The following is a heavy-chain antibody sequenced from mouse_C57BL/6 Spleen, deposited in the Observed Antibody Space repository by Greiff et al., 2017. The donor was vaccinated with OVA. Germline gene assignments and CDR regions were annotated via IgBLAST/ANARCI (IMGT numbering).Heavy chain of an antibody. Sequence: VQLQQSGPELVKPGASVKIPCKASGYTFTDYNMDWVKQSHGKSLEWIGDINPNNGGTIYNQKFKGNATLTVDKSSSTAYMELRSLTSEDTAVYYCALYYYGSSPYAMDYWGQGTSVTVSS. D-gene: IGHD1-1*01. CDR2: INPNNGGT. CDR1: GYTFTDYN. J-gene: IGHJ4*01. CDR3: ALYYYGSSPYAMDY. V-gene: IGHV1-18*01.